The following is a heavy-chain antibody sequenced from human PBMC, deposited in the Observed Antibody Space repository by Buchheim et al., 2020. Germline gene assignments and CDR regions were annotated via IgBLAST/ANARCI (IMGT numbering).Heavy chain of an antibody. J-gene: IGHJ5*02. CDR3: VRRRGYPSPNWFDP. Sequence: EVQLVESGGGLVQPGGSLRLSCAASGFTFSNYWMSWVRQAPGKGLEWVANIRQDGSEKYYVDSVKGRFIISRDNAKNSLYLQMKRLRAEETAVYYCVRRRGYPSPNWFDPWGQRTL. D-gene: IGHD6-13*01. CDR1: GFTFSNYW. CDR2: IRQDGSEK. V-gene: IGHV3-7*01.